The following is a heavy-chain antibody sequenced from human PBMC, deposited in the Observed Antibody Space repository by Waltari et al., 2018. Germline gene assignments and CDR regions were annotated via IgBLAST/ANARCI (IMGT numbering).Heavy chain of an antibody. V-gene: IGHV4-39*07. Sequence: QLQLQESGPGLVKPSETLSLACTVSGGSISSSSYYWGWIRQPPGKGLEWIGSIYYSGSTYYNPSLKSRVTISVDTSKNQFSLKLSSVTAADTAVYYCAGESGYYSLTFDYWGQGTLVTVSS. J-gene: IGHJ4*02. CDR1: GGSISSSSYY. CDR3: AGESGYYSLTFDY. D-gene: IGHD3-22*01. CDR2: IYYSGST.